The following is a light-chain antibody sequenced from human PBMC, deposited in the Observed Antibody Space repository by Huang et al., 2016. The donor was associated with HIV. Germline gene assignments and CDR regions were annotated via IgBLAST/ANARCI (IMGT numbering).Light chain of an antibody. J-gene: IGKJ4*01. CDR3: QQRADRVT. V-gene: IGKV3-11*01. CDR1: QNVKHY. CDR2: DAS. Sequence: EIVLTQSPASLSVFLGDTVTLSCRASQNVKHYLGWYQQKPGQAPKLLIYDASTRPAGIADRFSAGGSGTDFTLTINSLETEDFAIYFCQQRADRVTFGGGTRIE.